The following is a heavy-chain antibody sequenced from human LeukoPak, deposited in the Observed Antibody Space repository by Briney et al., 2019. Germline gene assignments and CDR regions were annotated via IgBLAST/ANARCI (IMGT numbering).Heavy chain of an antibody. CDR2: IYYSGST. J-gene: IGHJ4*02. CDR3: ASTVVVITNLFGY. CDR1: GGSISSSSYY. V-gene: IGHV4-39*07. D-gene: IGHD3-22*01. Sequence: PSETLSLTCTVSGGSISSSSYYWGWIRQPPGKGLEWIGSIYYSGSTYYNPSLKSRVTISVDTSKNQFSLKLSSVTAADTAVYYCASTVVVITNLFGYWGQGTLVTVSS.